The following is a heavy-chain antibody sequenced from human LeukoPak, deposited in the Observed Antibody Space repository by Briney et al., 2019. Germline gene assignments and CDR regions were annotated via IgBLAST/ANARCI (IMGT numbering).Heavy chain of an antibody. CDR3: VRGRLLRSTKYFDY. Sequence: GGSLRLSCAASGFPVNKYEMHWVRQAPGKGLEWVSYIDAGATSTNFADSVWGRFTLSRDNAQNSVHLQMNSLRDEDTAVYYCVRGRLLRSTKYFDYWGQGALVTVSS. CDR1: GFPVNKYE. J-gene: IGHJ4*02. V-gene: IGHV3-48*03. D-gene: IGHD2-21*02. CDR2: IDAGATST.